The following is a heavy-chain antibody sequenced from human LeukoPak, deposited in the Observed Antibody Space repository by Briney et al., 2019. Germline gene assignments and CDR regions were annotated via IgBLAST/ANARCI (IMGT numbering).Heavy chain of an antibody. CDR2: LNPNSGGT. CDR1: GFTFKDYY. J-gene: IGHJ4*02. V-gene: IGHV1-2*02. CDR3: ARNINYHDTDY. D-gene: IGHD5-24*01. Sequence: ASVKVSCKTSGFTFKDYYIHWVRQAPGQGLEWMGWLNPNSGGTNYAQKFQGRVTMTRDTSISTAYMELSRLRSDDTAVYYCARNINYHDTDYWGQGTLVTVSS.